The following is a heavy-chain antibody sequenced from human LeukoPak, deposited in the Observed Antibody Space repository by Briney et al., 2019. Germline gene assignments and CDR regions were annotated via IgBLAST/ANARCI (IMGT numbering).Heavy chain of an antibody. D-gene: IGHD3-3*01. Sequence: PSETLSLTCAVYGGSFSGYYWSWIRQPPGKGLEWIGEINHSGSTNYNPSLKSRVTISVDTSKNQFSLKLSSVTAADTAVYYCARGRLGYDFWSGYRNWFDPWGQGTLVTVSS. J-gene: IGHJ5*02. CDR1: GGSFSGYY. V-gene: IGHV4-34*01. CDR2: INHSGST. CDR3: ARGRLGYDFWSGYRNWFDP.